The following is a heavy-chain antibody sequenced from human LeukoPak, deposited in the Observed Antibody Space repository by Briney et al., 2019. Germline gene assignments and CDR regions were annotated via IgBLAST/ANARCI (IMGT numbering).Heavy chain of an antibody. CDR2: ISAYNGNT. V-gene: IGHV1-18*04. CDR3: ARTPYGSGSYFSPAYYYYYGMDV. CDR1: GYTFTGYY. Sequence: ASVKVSCKASGYTFTGYYMHWVRQAPGQGLEWMGWISAYNGNTNYAQKLQGRVTMTTDTPTSTAYMELRSLRSDDTAVYYCARTPYGSGSYFSPAYYYYYGMDVWGQGTTVTVSS. J-gene: IGHJ6*02. D-gene: IGHD3-10*01.